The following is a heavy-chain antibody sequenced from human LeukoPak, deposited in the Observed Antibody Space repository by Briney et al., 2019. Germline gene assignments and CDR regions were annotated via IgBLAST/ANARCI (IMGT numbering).Heavy chain of an antibody. CDR3: AKIEVGRFDP. Sequence: SETLSLTCTVTGASISSHYWCWIRQTPGTGLEWIGDIYDRGSTTYNPSLKSRVSISVDTSRNQFSLNLRSVSAADTAVYYCAKIEVGRFDPWGQGTLVTVSS. D-gene: IGHD1-26*01. CDR2: IYDRGST. V-gene: IGHV4-59*11. J-gene: IGHJ5*02. CDR1: GASISSHY.